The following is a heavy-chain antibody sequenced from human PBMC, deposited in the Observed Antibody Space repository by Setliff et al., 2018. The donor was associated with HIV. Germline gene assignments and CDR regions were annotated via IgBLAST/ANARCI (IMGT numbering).Heavy chain of an antibody. CDR2: IDYSGNT. Sequence: SETLSLTCAVYGGSFSGYYWTWIRQPPGKGLEWIGEIDYSGNTNYNPSLKSRVTISVDTSKDQFSLNLTSVTVADTAVYYCARGHAPDAFDIWGQGTMVTVSS. V-gene: IGHV4-34*01. CDR1: GGSFSGYY. J-gene: IGHJ3*02. CDR3: ARGHAPDAFDI.